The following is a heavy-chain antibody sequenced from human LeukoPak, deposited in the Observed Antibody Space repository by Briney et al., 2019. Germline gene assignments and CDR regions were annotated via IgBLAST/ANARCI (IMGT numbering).Heavy chain of an antibody. CDR3: ARDSSGWGLAV. Sequence: GGSLILSCAAAGFSFNAYDMHWVRQATGRGLEWVSYIGRAGDTYYAGSVKGRFTISRDDAKNSLYLQLNSLGVGDTAVYYCARDSSGWGLAVWGQGTTVTVSS. V-gene: IGHV3-13*04. D-gene: IGHD6-19*01. CDR2: IGRAGDT. J-gene: IGHJ6*02. CDR1: GFSFNAYD.